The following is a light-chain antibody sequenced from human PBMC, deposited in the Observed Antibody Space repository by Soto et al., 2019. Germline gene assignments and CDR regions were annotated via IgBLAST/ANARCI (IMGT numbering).Light chain of an antibody. CDR3: MEALQTPYT. CDR2: LGS. J-gene: IGKJ2*01. CDR1: QSLLHSSGNNY. Sequence: DIVMTQSPLSLPVTPGEPASISCRSSQSLLHSSGNNYMDWYVQKPGQSPQLLIYLGSNRASGVPGRFSGSGSGTDVTLKINRVEADDVGVYYCMEALQTPYTFGQVTKLEIK. V-gene: IGKV2-28*01.